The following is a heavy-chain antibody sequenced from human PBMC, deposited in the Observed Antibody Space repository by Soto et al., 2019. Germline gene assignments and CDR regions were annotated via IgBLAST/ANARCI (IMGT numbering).Heavy chain of an antibody. V-gene: IGHV4-39*01. CDR1: GGSIGSSRYY. D-gene: IGHD6-13*01. CDR3: ASLGHQLARSYFDS. Sequence: QLQLQESGPGLVKPSETLSLICTVSGGSIGSSRYYWGWVRRPPGKGLEWIGTIYYSGTTYYNPSLTSRATISLDSSNNQFSRKLDSVTAADSAVYYCASLGHQLARSYFDSWGQGTLVTVSS. J-gene: IGHJ4*01. CDR2: IYYSGTT.